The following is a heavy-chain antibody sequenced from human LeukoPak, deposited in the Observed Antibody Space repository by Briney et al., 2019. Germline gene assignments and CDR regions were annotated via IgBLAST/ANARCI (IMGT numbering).Heavy chain of an antibody. D-gene: IGHD2-21*01. CDR3: SREVVVWTSGGPQWKRGHLY. J-gene: IGHJ4*02. CDR1: GFAFADYA. Sequence: QAGGSLRLSCSASGFAFADYAITWLRQTPGKGLEWLCFIRRKDYGGTMEYARSVRGRFTISRDDSNSIAYLQMNSLKTEDTGVYYCSREVVVWTSGGPQWKRGHLYWGQGTPVIVSS. V-gene: IGHV3-49*03. CDR2: IRRKDYGGTM.